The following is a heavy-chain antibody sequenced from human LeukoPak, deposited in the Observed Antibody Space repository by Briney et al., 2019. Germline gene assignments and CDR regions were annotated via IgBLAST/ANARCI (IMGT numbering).Heavy chain of an antibody. Sequence: GKSLRLSCAASGYSSLCSYAMHWARPAPGKGLEWVAVISYDGSNKYYADSVKGRFTISRDNSKNTLYLQMNSLRAEDTAVYYCAKDVWYYGSGSYLSYWGQGTLVTVSS. J-gene: IGHJ4*02. CDR3: AKDVWYYGSGSYLSY. D-gene: IGHD3-10*01. V-gene: IGHV3-30*18. CDR1: GYSSLCSYA. CDR2: ISYDGSNK.